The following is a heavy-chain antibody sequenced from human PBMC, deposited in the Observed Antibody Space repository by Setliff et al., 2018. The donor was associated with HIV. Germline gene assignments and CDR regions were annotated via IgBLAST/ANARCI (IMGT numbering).Heavy chain of an antibody. J-gene: IGHJ4*02. CDR2: IYYSGST. Sequence: SETLSLTCTVSGDSIGSSSYYWAWIRQPPGKGLEWIGNIYYSGSTCYNPSLKSRVTISLDTSNQQFSLKLTSVTAADTAKYYCASLAYNFWSGRPPFDYWGQGTLVTVSS. V-gene: IGHV4-39*07. CDR3: ASLAYNFWSGRPPFDY. CDR1: GDSIGSSSYY. D-gene: IGHD3-3*01.